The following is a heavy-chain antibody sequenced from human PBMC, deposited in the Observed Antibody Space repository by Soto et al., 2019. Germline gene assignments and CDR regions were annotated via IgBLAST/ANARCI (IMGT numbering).Heavy chain of an antibody. V-gene: IGHV4-31*03. J-gene: IGHJ4*02. CDR3: ARSSTSANYFDY. Sequence: QVQLQESGPGLVKPSQTLSLTCTVSGGSISSGGYYWSWIRQHPGKGLEWSGYIYYSGSTYYNPSLKSRVTISVDTSKNQFALKLSSVTAADTAVYYCARSSTSANYFDYWGKGTLVTVSS. CDR1: GGSISSGGYY. CDR2: IYYSGST. D-gene: IGHD2-2*01.